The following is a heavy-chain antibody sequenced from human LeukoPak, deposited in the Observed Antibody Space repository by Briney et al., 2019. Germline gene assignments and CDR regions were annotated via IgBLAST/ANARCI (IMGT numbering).Heavy chain of an antibody. CDR1: GFTFSSYW. V-gene: IGHV3-7*03. D-gene: IGHD3-10*01. J-gene: IGHJ6*02. CDR3: ARATNSWVRGVIMWDYYYYCGMDV. Sequence: LSGGSLRLSCAASGFTFSSYWMSWVRQAPGKGLEWVANIKQDGSEKYYVDSVKGRFTISRDNAKNSLYLQMNSLRAEDTAVYYCARATNSWVRGVIMWDYYYYCGMDVWGQGTTVTVSS. CDR2: IKQDGSEK.